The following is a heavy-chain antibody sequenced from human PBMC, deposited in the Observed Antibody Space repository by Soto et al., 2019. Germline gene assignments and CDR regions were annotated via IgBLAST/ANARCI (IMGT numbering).Heavy chain of an antibody. D-gene: IGHD3-16*01. CDR1: GFAFSSLW. Sequence: EVQLVESGGGLVQPGGSLRLSCAASGFAFSSLWMSWVRQAPGKGLVWVASIKEDGSVEDYVDSVRGRFRISGDNAKNSLYLQMNSLRGEDTSVYYCVRDYGGYWGQGVLVTVSS. V-gene: IGHV3-7*01. CDR3: VRDYGGY. CDR2: IKEDGSVE. J-gene: IGHJ4*02.